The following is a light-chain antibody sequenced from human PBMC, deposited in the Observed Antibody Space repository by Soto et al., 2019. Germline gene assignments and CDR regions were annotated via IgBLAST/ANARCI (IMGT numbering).Light chain of an antibody. J-gene: IGKJ5*01. V-gene: IGKV1-5*03. Sequence: DIQMTQSPSTLSGSVGDRVTITCRASQTISSWLAWYQQKPGKAPKLLIYKASTLKSGVPSRFSGSGSGTDFTLTISSLEPEDFAVYYCQQRSNLPPTFGQGTRPEI. CDR3: QQRSNLPPT. CDR1: QTISSW. CDR2: KAS.